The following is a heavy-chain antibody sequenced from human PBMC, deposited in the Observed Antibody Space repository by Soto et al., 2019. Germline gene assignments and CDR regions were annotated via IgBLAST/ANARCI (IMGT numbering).Heavy chain of an antibody. D-gene: IGHD1-1*01. CDR3: ARAVGGYNWNDEMGFDY. Sequence: GASVKVSCKASGYTFTSYYMHWVRQAPGQGLEWMGIINPSGGSTSYAQKFQGRVTMTRDTSTSTVYMELSSLRSEDTAVYYCARAVGGYNWNDEMGFDYWGQGTLVTVSS. J-gene: IGHJ4*02. CDR2: INPSGGST. V-gene: IGHV1-46*03. CDR1: GYTFTSYY.